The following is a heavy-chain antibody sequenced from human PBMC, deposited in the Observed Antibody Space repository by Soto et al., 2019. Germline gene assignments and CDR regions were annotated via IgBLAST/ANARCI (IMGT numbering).Heavy chain of an antibody. CDR2: IYPGDSDT. J-gene: IGHJ6*02. Sequence: GESLKISCKGSGYSFTSDWIGWVRQMPGKGLEWMGIIYPGDSDTRYSPSFQGQVTISADKSISTAYLQWSSLTASDTAMYYCAGGGVRGVITRTRDYYGMDGCGQGTTVTVSS. D-gene: IGHD3-10*01. CDR3: AGGGVRGVITRTRDYYGMDG. CDR1: GYSFTSDW. V-gene: IGHV5-51*01.